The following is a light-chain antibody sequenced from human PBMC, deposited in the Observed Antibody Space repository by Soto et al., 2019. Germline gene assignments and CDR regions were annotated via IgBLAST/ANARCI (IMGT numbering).Light chain of an antibody. J-gene: IGKJ2*01. Sequence: DIQMTQSPSSLSASVGDRVTITCRASQRVSTYLNWYQQKPEKAPKLLIYAASSLQSGVPSRLSGSGSGTDFTLTISSLQPEDFATYYCQQSSSTPRPFGQGTKLEIK. CDR3: QQSSSTPRP. CDR1: QRVSTY. CDR2: AAS. V-gene: IGKV1-39*01.